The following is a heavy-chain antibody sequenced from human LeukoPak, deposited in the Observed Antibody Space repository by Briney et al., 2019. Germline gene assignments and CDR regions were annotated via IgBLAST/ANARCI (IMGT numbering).Heavy chain of an antibody. D-gene: IGHD3-10*01. Sequence: SETLSLTCTVSGGSISSYYWSWIRQPPGKGLEWIGYIYYSGSTNYNPSLKSRVTISVDTSKNQFSLKLSSVTAADTAVYYCASHPYYGSGSYYPGYFDYWGQGTLVTVSS. CDR1: GGSISSYY. J-gene: IGHJ4*02. CDR2: IYYSGST. CDR3: ASHPYYGSGSYYPGYFDY. V-gene: IGHV4-59*08.